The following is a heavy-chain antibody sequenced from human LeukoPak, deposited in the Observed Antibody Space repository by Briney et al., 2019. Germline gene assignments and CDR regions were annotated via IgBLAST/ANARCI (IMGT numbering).Heavy chain of an antibody. CDR3: ARDPYYDFWSGSGHYGMDV. J-gene: IGHJ6*02. Sequence: SQTLSLTCTVSGGSISSGGYYWSWIRQHPGKGLEWIGYIYYSGSTNYNPSLKSRVTISVDTSKNQFSLKLSSVTAADTAVYYCARDPYYDFWSGSGHYGMDVWGQGTTVTVSS. V-gene: IGHV4-61*08. CDR1: GGSISSGGYY. D-gene: IGHD3-3*01. CDR2: IYYSGST.